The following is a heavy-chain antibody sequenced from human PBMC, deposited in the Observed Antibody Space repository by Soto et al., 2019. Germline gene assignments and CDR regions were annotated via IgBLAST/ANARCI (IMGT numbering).Heavy chain of an antibody. D-gene: IGHD6-19*01. J-gene: IGHJ4*02. CDR3: ARDEGSHGFDS. Sequence: GASVKVSCKASGYTFTNYGISWVRQAPGQGLEWMGWVSGYTGNTNYAQKLRGRVTTTTDTSTSTAYMELRTLRSDDTAVYYCARDEGSHGFDSWGQGTLVTVSS. CDR2: VSGYTGNT. CDR1: GYTFTNYG. V-gene: IGHV1-18*04.